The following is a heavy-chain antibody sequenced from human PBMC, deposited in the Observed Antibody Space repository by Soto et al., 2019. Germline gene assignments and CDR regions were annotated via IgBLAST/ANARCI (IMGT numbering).Heavy chain of an antibody. V-gene: IGHV1-69*08. Sequence: QVQLVQSGAEVKKPGSSVKVSCKASGGTFSSYTISWVRQAPGQGLEWMGRIIPILGIANYAQKFQGRVTITADKSTSTAYMELSSLRSEDTAVYYCARDHDGYYGGPFDYWGQGTLVTVSS. J-gene: IGHJ4*02. CDR1: GGTFSSYT. CDR3: ARDHDGYYGGPFDY. CDR2: IIPILGIA. D-gene: IGHD4-17*01.